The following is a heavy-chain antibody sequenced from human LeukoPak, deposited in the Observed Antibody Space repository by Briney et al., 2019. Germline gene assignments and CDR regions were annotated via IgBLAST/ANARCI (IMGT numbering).Heavy chain of an antibody. J-gene: IGHJ4*02. CDR1: GFTFSSYE. CDR3: ATLIHDYVWGSYRPPSGYFDY. D-gene: IGHD3-16*02. Sequence: GGSLRLSCAASGFTFSSYEMNWGRQAPGKGLEWVSYISSSGSTIYYADSVKGRFTISRDNAKNSLYLQMNSLRAEDTAVYYCATLIHDYVWGSYRPPSGYFDYWGQGTLVTVSS. V-gene: IGHV3-48*03. CDR2: ISSSGSTI.